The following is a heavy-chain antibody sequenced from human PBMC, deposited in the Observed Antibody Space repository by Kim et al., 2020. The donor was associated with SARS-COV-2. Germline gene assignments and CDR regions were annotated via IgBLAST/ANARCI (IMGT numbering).Heavy chain of an antibody. CDR1: GFTFSSYG. CDR3: ARDSHPHYCGGDCYPDAEPLDY. D-gene: IGHD2-21*02. J-gene: IGHJ4*02. V-gene: IGHV3-33*01. Sequence: GGSLRLSCAASGFTFSSYGMHWVRQAPGKGLEWVAVIWYDGSNKYYADSVKGRFTISRDNSKNTLYLQMNSLRAEDTAVYYCARDSHPHYCGGDCYPDAEPLDYWGQGTLVTVSS. CDR2: IWYDGSNK.